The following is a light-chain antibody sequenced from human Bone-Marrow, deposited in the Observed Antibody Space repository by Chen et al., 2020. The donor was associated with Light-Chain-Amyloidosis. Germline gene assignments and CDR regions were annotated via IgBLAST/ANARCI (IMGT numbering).Light chain of an antibody. V-gene: IGLV3-25*03. CDR3: QSADSSGTYEVI. J-gene: IGLJ2*01. Sequence: SYELTQPTSVSVSPGQTPQITCSGDDLPTKYAYWYQQKPGQAPVLVIHRDTERPSGISERFSGSSSGTTATLTISGVQAEDEADYHCQSADSSGTYEVIFGGGTKLTVL. CDR1: DLPTKY. CDR2: RDT.